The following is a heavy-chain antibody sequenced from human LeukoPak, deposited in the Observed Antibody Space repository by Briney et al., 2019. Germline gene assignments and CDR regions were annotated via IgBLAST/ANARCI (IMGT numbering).Heavy chain of an antibody. Sequence: ASVKVSCKASGFTFTSYGFSWVRQAPGQGFEWMGWISGYSGNTNSAQKLQGRVTMTTDTSTSTVYMELRSLRSDDTAVSYCARNGRGGSGSYFDYWGQGTLVTVSS. CDR3: ARNGRGGSGSYFDY. V-gene: IGHV1-18*01. CDR2: ISGYSGNT. CDR1: GFTFTSYG. D-gene: IGHD3-10*01. J-gene: IGHJ4*02.